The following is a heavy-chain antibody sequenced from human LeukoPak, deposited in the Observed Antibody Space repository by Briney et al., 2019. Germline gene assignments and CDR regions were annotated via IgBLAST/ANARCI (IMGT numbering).Heavy chain of an antibody. Sequence: PEGSLRLSCAVSGFTFSNYWMHWVRQAPGMGLVWVSRINTDGRTTSYADSVKGRFTISRDNAKNILYLEVNSLRTDDTAVYYCARGGLEPVDYWGQGTLVTVSS. CDR3: ARGGLEPVDY. D-gene: IGHD5-24*01. CDR2: INTDGRTT. CDR1: GFTFSNYW. V-gene: IGHV3-74*01. J-gene: IGHJ4*02.